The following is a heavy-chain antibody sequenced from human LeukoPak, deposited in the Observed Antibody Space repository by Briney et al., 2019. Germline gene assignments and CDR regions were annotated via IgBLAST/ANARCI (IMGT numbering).Heavy chain of an antibody. D-gene: IGHD6-19*01. V-gene: IGHV1-69*06. CDR3: ARGRGSGWLKMDV. Sequence: GRSLRLSCAASGFTFSSYAISWVRQAPGQGLEWMGGIIPIFGTANYAQKFQGRVTITADKSTSTAYMELSSLRSEDTAVYYCARGRGSGWLKMDVWGKGTTVTVSS. CDR2: IIPIFGTA. J-gene: IGHJ6*04. CDR1: GFTFSSYA.